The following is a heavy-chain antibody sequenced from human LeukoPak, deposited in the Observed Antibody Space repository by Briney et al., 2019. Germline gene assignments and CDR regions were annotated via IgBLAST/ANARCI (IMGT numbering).Heavy chain of an antibody. CDR1: GGYISSYY. Sequence: SETLSLTCTVSGGYISSYYWSWIRQPPGKGLEWIGNIYYSGSTNYNPSLKSRVTISVDTSKNQFSLKLSSVTAADTAVYYCARQERYSYGVPPYFDYWGQGTLVTVSS. J-gene: IGHJ4*02. CDR2: IYYSGST. V-gene: IGHV4-59*08. D-gene: IGHD5-18*01. CDR3: ARQERYSYGVPPYFDY.